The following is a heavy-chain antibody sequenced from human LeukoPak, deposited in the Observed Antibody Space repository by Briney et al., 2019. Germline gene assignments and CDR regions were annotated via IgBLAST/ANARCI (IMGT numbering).Heavy chain of an antibody. D-gene: IGHD1-26*01. J-gene: IGHJ4*02. V-gene: IGHV5-51*01. CDR2: IYPGDSHT. CDR3: ASPRSNGWDY. Sequence: GESLQISCKSSGYSFTSYWIGWVRQMPGKGLEWMGIIYPGDSHTRYSPSFQGQVTISADKSINTAYLQWSSLKVSDTAMYYCASPRSNGWDYWGQGTLVTVSS. CDR1: GYSFTSYW.